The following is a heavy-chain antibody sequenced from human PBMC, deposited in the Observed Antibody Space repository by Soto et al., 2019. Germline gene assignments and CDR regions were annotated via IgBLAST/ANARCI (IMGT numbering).Heavy chain of an antibody. CDR2: ISYDTTNK. D-gene: IGHD3-10*01. CDR3: ARDGSGSYHYFDY. CDR1: GFTFSSYA. Sequence: GGSLRLSCAASGFTFSSYAMHWVRQAPGKGLEWVALISYDTTNKYYADSVKGRFTISRDSSKKTLYLQMNSLSAEDTAIYYCARDGSGSYHYFDYWGQGTLVTVSS. V-gene: IGHV3-30-3*01. J-gene: IGHJ4*02.